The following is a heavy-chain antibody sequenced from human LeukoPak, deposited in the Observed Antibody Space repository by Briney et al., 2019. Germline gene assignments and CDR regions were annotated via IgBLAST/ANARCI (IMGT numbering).Heavy chain of an antibody. Sequence: SETLSLTCAVYGGSFSGYYWSWIRQPPGKGLEWIGEINHSEFTKYNPSLKSRVTISQDTSKSQFSLKLSSVTAADTAVYYCASRDFENSAYQDYWGQGTLVTVSS. J-gene: IGHJ4*02. CDR1: GGSFSGYY. CDR2: INHSEFT. CDR3: ASRDFENSAYQDY. V-gene: IGHV4-34*01. D-gene: IGHD3-22*01.